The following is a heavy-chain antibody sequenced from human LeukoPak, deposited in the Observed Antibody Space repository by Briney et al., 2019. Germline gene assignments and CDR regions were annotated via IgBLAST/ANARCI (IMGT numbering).Heavy chain of an antibody. J-gene: IGHJ4*02. V-gene: IGHV3-30*02. CDR3: AFRGYSSSWLDY. CDR1: GFTFSSYG. D-gene: IGHD6-13*01. Sequence: GGSLRLSCAASGFTFSSYGMHWVRQAPGKGLEWVAFIRYDGSNKYYADSVKGRFTISRDNSKNTLYLQMNSLRAEDTAVYYCAFRGYSSSWLDYWGQGTLVTVSS. CDR2: IRYDGSNK.